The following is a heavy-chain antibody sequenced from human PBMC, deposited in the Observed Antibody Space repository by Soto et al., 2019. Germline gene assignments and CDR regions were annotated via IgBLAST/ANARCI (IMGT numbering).Heavy chain of an antibody. J-gene: IGHJ5*02. CDR2: IDSAGDA. CDR1: GFHFSSHY. CDR3: TRGGIWGVSWNWFDT. V-gene: IGHV3-13*01. Sequence: GGSLRLSCAASGFHFSSHYMHWVRQVTGKGVEWVSGIDSAGDAKYPASVKGRFTISRENAKNSLYLQMNSLRAEDTAMYYCTRGGIWGVSWNWFDTWGQGTLVTVS. D-gene: IGHD3-10*01.